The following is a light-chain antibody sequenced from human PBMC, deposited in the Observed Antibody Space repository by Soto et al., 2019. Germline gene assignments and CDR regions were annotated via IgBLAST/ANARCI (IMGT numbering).Light chain of an antibody. CDR1: QSLVHSDGNTY. V-gene: IGKV2-30*02. CDR2: KIS. CDR3: MQGTHWPLYT. J-gene: IGKJ2*01. Sequence: DVVMTQSPLSLPVTLGQPASISCRSSQSLVHSDGNTYLNWFQQRPGQSPRRLIYKISNRDSGVPDRFSGSGSVTDFTLMISRVEAEDVGVYYCMQGTHWPLYTFGQGTKLEIK.